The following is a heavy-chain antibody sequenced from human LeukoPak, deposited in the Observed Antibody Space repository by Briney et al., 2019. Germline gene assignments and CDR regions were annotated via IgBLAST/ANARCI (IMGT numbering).Heavy chain of an antibody. CDR3: ARTSVALGVSDTFDI. Sequence: GGSLGLSCAASGFTVSTNYMSWVRQAPGKGLQWVSIIYNDGSTYYADSVKGRFTISRDNSKNTLSLQMNSLRAEDTAIYYCARTSVALGVSDTFDIWGQGTMVTVSS. J-gene: IGHJ3*02. CDR2: IYNDGST. V-gene: IGHV3-53*01. CDR1: GFTVSTNY. D-gene: IGHD3-10*01.